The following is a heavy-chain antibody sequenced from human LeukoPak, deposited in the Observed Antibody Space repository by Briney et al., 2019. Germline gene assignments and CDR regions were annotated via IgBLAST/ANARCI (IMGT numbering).Heavy chain of an antibody. Sequence: SETLSLTCTVSGGSISSYYWSWIRQPAGKGLEWIGRIYTSGSTNYNPSLKSRVTISVDTSKNQFSLRLSSVTAADTAVYYCARAGGAAGGDYYYYYMDVWGKGTTVTISS. J-gene: IGHJ6*03. CDR2: IYTSGST. V-gene: IGHV4-4*07. CDR1: GGSISSYY. D-gene: IGHD6-13*01. CDR3: ARAGGAAGGDYYYYYMDV.